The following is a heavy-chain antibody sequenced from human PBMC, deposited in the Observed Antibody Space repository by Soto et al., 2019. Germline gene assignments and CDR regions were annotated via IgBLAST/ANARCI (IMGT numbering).Heavy chain of an antibody. D-gene: IGHD3-16*01. J-gene: IGHJ4*02. CDR1: GGTFSSYA. V-gene: IGHV1-69*13. Sequence: ASVKVSCKASGGTFSSYAISWVRQAPGQGLEWMGGIMPMFGTANYAQKFQGRVTITADETTSTAYMELSSLRSEDTAVYYCARGGRDDDYVSDYWGQGTLVTVSS. CDR2: IMPMFGTA. CDR3: ARGGRDDDYVSDY.